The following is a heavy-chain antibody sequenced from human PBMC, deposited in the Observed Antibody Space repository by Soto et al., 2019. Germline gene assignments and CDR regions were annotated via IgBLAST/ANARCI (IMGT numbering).Heavy chain of an antibody. CDR3: ARGPQQLVLNYYAMDV. V-gene: IGHV1-8*01. CDR1: GYTFTSYD. D-gene: IGHD6-13*01. J-gene: IGHJ6*04. CDR2: MNPNSGNT. Sequence: QVQLVQSGAEVNKPGASVKVSCKASGYTFTSYDINWVRQATGQGLEWMGWMNPNSGNTGYAQKFQGRVTMTRNTSISTAYMELSSLRSEDTAVYYCARGPQQLVLNYYAMDVWGKGTTVTVSS.